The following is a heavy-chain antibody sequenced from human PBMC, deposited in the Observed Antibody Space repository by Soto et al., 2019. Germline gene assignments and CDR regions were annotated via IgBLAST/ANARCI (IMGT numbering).Heavy chain of an antibody. CDR3: ARKRGYSGYTIKWFDP. CDR1: GGSISSSNW. Sequence: QVQLQESGPGLVKPSGTLSLTCAVSGGSISSSNWWSWVRQPPGKGLEWIGEIYHSGSTNYNPSLKYRVTVSVAKSKTQVSLKLSSVTAADTAVYYCARKRGYSGYTIKWFDPWGQGTLVTVSS. J-gene: IGHJ5*02. CDR2: IYHSGST. V-gene: IGHV4-4*02. D-gene: IGHD5-12*01.